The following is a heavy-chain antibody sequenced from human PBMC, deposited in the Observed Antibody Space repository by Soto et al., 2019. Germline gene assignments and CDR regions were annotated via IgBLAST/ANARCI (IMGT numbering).Heavy chain of an antibody. CDR3: ARTSLVPAAYSSVPKYYYYYGMDV. J-gene: IGHJ6*02. CDR1: GRTFRRYY. CDR2: INQSGST. D-gene: IGHD2-2*01. V-gene: IGHV4-34*01. Sequence: PSDTLRFPYGVFGRTFRRYYWIGFRQPPGKGQEWIGEINQSGSTNYNPSLKSRVTISVDTSKNQFSLKLSSVTAADTAVYYCARTSLVPAAYSSVPKYYYYYGMDVWGQGTTVT.